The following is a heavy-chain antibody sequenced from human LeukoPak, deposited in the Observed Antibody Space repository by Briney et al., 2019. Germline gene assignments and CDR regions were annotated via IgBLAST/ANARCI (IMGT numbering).Heavy chain of an antibody. CDR3: ARHLIVMVRGVITDYFDY. J-gene: IGHJ4*02. V-gene: IGHV4-39*01. CDR2: IYYNGNT. CDR1: GDSIITSTYY. Sequence: PSETLPLTCTVSGDSIITSTYYWGWIRQPPGKGLEWIGTIYYNGNTYHNPSLKSRVTISVDTSKNQFSLKLSSVTAADTAVYYCARHLIVMVRGVITDYFDYWGQGTLVSVSS. D-gene: IGHD3-10*01.